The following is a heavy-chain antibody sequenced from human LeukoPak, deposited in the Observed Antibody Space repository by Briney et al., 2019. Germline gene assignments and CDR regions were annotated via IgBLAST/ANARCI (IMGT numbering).Heavy chain of an antibody. J-gene: IGHJ6*03. V-gene: IGHV3-53*01. D-gene: IGHD4-17*01. Sequence: PGGSLRLSCAASGLIVSGNCMSWVRKAPGKGLEWVSIIYSDGFTYYADSVKGRFTISRDSSKNTLYLQMDSLRAEDTAVYYCARNIHDYVLTHCYYYMDVWGKGTTVTVSS. CDR3: ARNIHDYVLTHCYYYMDV. CDR1: GLIVSGNC. CDR2: IYSDGFT.